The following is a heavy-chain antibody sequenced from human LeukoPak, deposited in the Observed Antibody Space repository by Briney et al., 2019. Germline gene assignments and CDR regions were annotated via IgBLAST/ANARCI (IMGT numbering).Heavy chain of an antibody. CDR2: IYTSGST. V-gene: IGHV4-4*07. J-gene: IGHJ4*02. CDR1: GGSISSYY. D-gene: IGHD2-8*01. CDR3: ARNGVGNQLYYFDY. Sequence: PSETLSLTCTVSGGSISSYYWSWIRQPAGKGLEWIGRIYTSGSTNYNSSLKSRVTMSVDTSKNQFSLKLSSVTAADTAVYYCARNGVGNQLYYFDYWGQGTLVTVSS.